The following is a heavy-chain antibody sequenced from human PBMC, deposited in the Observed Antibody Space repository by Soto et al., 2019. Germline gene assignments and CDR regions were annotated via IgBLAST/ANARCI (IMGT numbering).Heavy chain of an antibody. V-gene: IGHV4-34*01. Sequence: SETLSLTCAVYGGSFSGYYWSWIRQPPGKGLEWIGEINHSGSTNYNPSLKSRVTISVDTSKNQFSLKLSSVTAADTAVYYCARGRGDSGYDYFDYWGQGTLVTVSS. CDR1: GGSFSGYY. D-gene: IGHD5-12*01. CDR2: INHSGST. CDR3: ARGRGDSGYDYFDY. J-gene: IGHJ4*02.